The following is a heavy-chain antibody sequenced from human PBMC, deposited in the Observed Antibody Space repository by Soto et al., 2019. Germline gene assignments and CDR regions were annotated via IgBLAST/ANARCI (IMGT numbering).Heavy chain of an antibody. CDR1: GYTFTGYD. CDR3: ARGYCSGGSPYRSHYHDLYV. D-gene: IGHD2-15*01. V-gene: IGHV1-8*01. CDR2: MNPNSGNT. J-gene: IGHJ6*03. Sequence: AAVKVSCKASGYTFTGYDINWVRQATGQGLEWMGWMNPNSGNTGYAQKFQGRVTMTRNTSISTAYMELSRLRSEDTAVYYCARGYCSGGSPYRSHYHDLYVWG.